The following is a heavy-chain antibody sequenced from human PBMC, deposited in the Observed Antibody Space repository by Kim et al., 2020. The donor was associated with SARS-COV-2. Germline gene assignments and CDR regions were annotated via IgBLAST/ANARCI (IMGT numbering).Heavy chain of an antibody. D-gene: IGHD3-3*01. Sequence: GGSLRLSCAASGFIFSSYAMSWVRQAPGKGLEWVSAISGSGGSTYYADSVKGRFTISRDNSKNTLYLQMNSLRAEDTAVYYCAKDRNGVVEWNGMDVWGQGTTVTVSS. V-gene: IGHV3-23*01. CDR3: AKDRNGVVEWNGMDV. J-gene: IGHJ6*02. CDR2: ISGSGGST. CDR1: GFIFSSYA.